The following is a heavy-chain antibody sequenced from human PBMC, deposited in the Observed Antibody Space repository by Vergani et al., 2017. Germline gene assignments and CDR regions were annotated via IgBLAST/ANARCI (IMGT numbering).Heavy chain of an antibody. CDR1: GFTFNSYG. CDR2: IRSDESRR. D-gene: IGHD2-15*01. Sequence: QVLLVESGGGVVQPGGSLRLSCAASGFTFNSYGMHWVRQAPGKGLEWVASIRSDESRRYYGDSMEGPFTISRDNSKNTLYLQMKSLRPEDTAVYYCAKEGGGYCSGGTCYPEYWGQGTLVIVSS. CDR3: AKEGGGYCSGGTCYPEY. V-gene: IGHV3-30*02. J-gene: IGHJ4*02.